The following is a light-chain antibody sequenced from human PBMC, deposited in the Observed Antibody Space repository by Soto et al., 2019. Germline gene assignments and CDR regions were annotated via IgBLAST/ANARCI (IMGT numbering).Light chain of an antibody. CDR1: QSISSW. CDR2: DAS. J-gene: IGKJ1*01. Sequence: DIQMTQSPSTLSASVGDRVTITCRASQSISSWLAWYQQKPGKAPKLLSYDASSLESGVPSRFSGSGSGTEFTLTLSSLQPDDFATYYCQQYNSSPWTFGQGTKVEIK. CDR3: QQYNSSPWT. V-gene: IGKV1-5*01.